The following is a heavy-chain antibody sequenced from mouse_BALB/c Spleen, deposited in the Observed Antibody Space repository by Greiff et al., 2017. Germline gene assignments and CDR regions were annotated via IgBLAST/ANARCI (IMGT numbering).Heavy chain of an antibody. Sequence: QVQLQQSGPGLVQPSQSLSITCTVSGFSLTSYGVHWVRQSPGKGLEWLRVIWSGGSTDYNAAFISRLSISKDNSKSQVFFKMNSLQADDTAIYYCARNLRPAWFAYWGQGTLVTVSA. V-gene: IGHV2-4-1*01. CDR1: GFSLTSYG. J-gene: IGHJ3*01. CDR3: ARNLRPAWFAY. D-gene: IGHD1-1*01. CDR2: IWSGGST.